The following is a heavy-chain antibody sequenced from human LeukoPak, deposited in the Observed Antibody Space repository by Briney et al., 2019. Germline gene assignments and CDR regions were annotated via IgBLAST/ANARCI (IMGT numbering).Heavy chain of an antibody. CDR1: GVTFSTYG. CDR2: VSFDSNNI. CDR3: AKAHLPRHEPANFYFDY. D-gene: IGHD1-14*01. J-gene: IGHJ4*02. Sequence: GGALRLSCAASGVTFSTYGMHWGRQAPGKGLEWGSVVSFDSNNIYYADSGKGRFTISRDNSKNTLYLQMSSLRGEDTAVYYCAKAHLPRHEPANFYFDYWGQGTLVTVSS. V-gene: IGHV3-30*18.